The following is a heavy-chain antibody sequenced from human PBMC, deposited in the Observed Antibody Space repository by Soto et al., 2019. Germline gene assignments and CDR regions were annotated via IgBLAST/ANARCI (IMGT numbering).Heavy chain of an antibody. CDR3: ARGYYYGSGSDPTAYYYGMDV. CDR1: GGSFSGYY. V-gene: IGHV4-34*01. CDR2: INHSGST. Sequence: QVQLQQWGAGLLKPSETLSLTCAVYGGSFSGYYWSWIRQPPGKGLEWIGEINHSGSTNYNSSLKKRVTISVDTSRNQFSLKLSSVTAADPAVYYCARGYYYGSGSDPTAYYYGMDVWGQGTTVTVSS. D-gene: IGHD3-10*01. J-gene: IGHJ6*02.